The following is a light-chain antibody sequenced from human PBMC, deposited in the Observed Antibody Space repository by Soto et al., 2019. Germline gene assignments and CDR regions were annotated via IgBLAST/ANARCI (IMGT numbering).Light chain of an antibody. J-gene: IGKJ1*01. V-gene: IGKV3-20*01. CDR3: QQYGSSPPVT. CDR1: QSISGN. Sequence: EIVMTQSPGTLSVSPGERATLSCRASQSISGNLVWYQQKPGQAPRLLIYGASTRATGIPARFSGSGSGTDFTLTISRLDPEDFAVYYCQQYGSSPPVTFRQGTKVDNK. CDR2: GAS.